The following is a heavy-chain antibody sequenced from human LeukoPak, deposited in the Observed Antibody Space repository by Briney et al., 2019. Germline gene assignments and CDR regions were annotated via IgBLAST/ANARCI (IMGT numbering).Heavy chain of an antibody. CDR1: GGSIGSYY. D-gene: IGHD1-26*01. CDR2: IYYSGST. J-gene: IGHJ3*02. V-gene: IGHV4-59*01. Sequence: SETLSLTCTVSGGSIGSYYWSWIRQPPGKGLEWIGYIYYSGSTNYNPSLKSRVTISVDTSKNQFSLKLSSVTAADTAVYYCARGEWELRYAFDIWGQGTMVTVSS. CDR3: ARGEWELRYAFDI.